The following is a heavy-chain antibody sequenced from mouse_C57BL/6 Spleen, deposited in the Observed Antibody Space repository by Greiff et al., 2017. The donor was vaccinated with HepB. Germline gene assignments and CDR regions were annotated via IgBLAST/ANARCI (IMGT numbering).Heavy chain of an antibody. CDR1: GYAFSSYW. J-gene: IGHJ4*01. Sequence: QVQLKQSGAELVKPGASVKISCKASGYAFSSYWMNWVKQRPGKGLEWIGQIYPGDGDTNYNGKFKGKATLTADKSSSTAYMQLSSLTSEDSAVYFCARGVVGGYYAMDYWGQGTSVTVSS. CDR3: ARGVVGGYYAMDY. V-gene: IGHV1-80*01. D-gene: IGHD1-1*01. CDR2: IYPGDGDT.